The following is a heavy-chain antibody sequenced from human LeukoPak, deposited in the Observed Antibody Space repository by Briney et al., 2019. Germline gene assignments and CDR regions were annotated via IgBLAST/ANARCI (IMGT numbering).Heavy chain of an antibody. Sequence: PGGSLRLSWAASGFTFNRYNMNWVRRPQGRGRGWASSIITSSSYIYYADSVRGRFTISRDNAKNSLYLQMNSLRAEDTAVYSCARGADGVSSNSRGWFDPWGQGTLVTVSS. CDR3: ARGADGVSSNSRGWFDP. J-gene: IGHJ5*02. CDR2: IITSSSYI. D-gene: IGHD2-15*01. CDR1: GFTFNRYN. V-gene: IGHV3-21*01.